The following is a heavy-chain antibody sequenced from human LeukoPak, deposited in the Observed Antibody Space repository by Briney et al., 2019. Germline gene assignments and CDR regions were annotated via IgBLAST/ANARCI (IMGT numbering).Heavy chain of an antibody. CDR2: IYISGST. CDR3: ASGLVVPAAPPSGAFDI. J-gene: IGHJ3*02. CDR1: GGSISSGSYY. Sequence: SQTLSLTCTVSGGSISSGSYYWSWIRQPAGKGLEWIGRIYISGSTDYNPSLRSRLTISVDTSKNQFSLKLSSVTAADTAVYYCASGLVVPAAPPSGAFDIWGQGTMVTVSS. V-gene: IGHV4-61*02. D-gene: IGHD2-2*01.